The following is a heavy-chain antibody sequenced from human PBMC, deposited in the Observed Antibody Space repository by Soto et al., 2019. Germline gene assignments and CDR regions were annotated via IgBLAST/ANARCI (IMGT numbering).Heavy chain of an antibody. CDR3: ARDSSANWFDP. J-gene: IGHJ5*02. CDR1: GGSISSGGYY. D-gene: IGHD3-22*01. Sequence: QVQLQESGPGLVKPSQTLSLTCTVSGGSISSGGYYWSWIRQHPGKGLEWIGYIYYSGNTYYNPSLKSGVTISVDTSKNQFSLKLSSVTAADTAVYYCARDSSANWFDPWGQGTLVTVSS. CDR2: IYYSGNT. V-gene: IGHV4-31*03.